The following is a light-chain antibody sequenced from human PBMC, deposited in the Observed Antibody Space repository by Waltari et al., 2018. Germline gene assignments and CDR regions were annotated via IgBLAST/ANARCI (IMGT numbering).Light chain of an antibody. CDR3: QQYYSTPYT. Sequence: DILMTQPPDHLAVSLGERATINCKSSQSVLYSSNNKNYLAWHQQKPGQPPKLLLYWASTRESGVPDRFSGSGSGTDFTLTISTLQAEDVAIYYCQQYYSTPYTFGQGTKLEIK. V-gene: IGKV4-1*01. CDR1: QSVLYSSNNKNY. J-gene: IGKJ2*01. CDR2: WAS.